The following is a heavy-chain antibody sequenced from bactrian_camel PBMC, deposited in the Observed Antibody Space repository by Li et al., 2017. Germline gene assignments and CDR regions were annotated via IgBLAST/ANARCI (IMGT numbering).Heavy chain of an antibody. Sequence: HVQLVESGGASVQAGGSLRLSCVASGDTIGRYCMGWFRQIPDKEREGVAGIESDGSTSYADSVKGRFTVSQDNAKATLYLQMNSLTPEDTGTYYCQASLGKTFCSEAYFAGRIRPIFGFSGHGPRSPSP. CDR1: GDTIGRYC. J-gene: IGHJ4*01. V-gene: IGHV3S55*01. CDR2: IESDGST. D-gene: IGHD5*01.